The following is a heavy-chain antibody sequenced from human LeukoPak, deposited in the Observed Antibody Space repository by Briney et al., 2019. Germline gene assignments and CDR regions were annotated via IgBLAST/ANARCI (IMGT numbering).Heavy chain of an antibody. D-gene: IGHD2-21*02. CDR2: IWDSSRAL. Sequence: GGSLRLSCAASGFTFSSYSMNWVRQAPGKGLEWISYIWDSSRALYYADSVKGRFTISRDNAKNSLYLQMNNLRDEDTAVYYCARDRDWAFDYWGQGTLVPVSS. CDR1: GFTFSSYS. V-gene: IGHV3-48*02. J-gene: IGHJ4*02. CDR3: ARDRDWAFDY.